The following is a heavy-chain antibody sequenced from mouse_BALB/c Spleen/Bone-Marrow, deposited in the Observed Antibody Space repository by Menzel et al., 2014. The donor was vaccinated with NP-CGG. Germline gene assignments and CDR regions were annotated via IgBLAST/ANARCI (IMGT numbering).Heavy chain of an antibody. V-gene: IGHV7-3*02. CDR1: GFTFTDYY. CDR3: ARDRNYGSSWYFDV. J-gene: IGHJ1*01. D-gene: IGHD1-1*01. CDR2: IRNKANGYTT. Sequence: EVMLVESGGGLVQPGGSLILPCAPSGFTFTDYYMSWVRQPPGKALEWLGFIRNKANGYTTEYSASVKGRFTISRDNSQSILYLQMNTLRAEDSATYYCARDRNYGSSWYFDVWGAGTTVTVSS.